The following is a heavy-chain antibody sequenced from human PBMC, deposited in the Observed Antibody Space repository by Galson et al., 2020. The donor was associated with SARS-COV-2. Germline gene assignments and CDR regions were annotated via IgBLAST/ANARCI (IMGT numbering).Heavy chain of an antibody. Sequence: GGSLRLSCAASGFTFSSYGMHWVRQAPGKGLEWVAVISYDGSNKYYADSVKGRFTISRDNSKNTLYLQMNSLRAEDTAVYYCAKVGGMIRAYGMDVWGQGTTVTVSS. CDR2: ISYDGSNK. D-gene: IGHD3-22*01. V-gene: IGHV3-30*18. CDR1: GFTFSSYG. CDR3: AKVGGMIRAYGMDV. J-gene: IGHJ6*02.